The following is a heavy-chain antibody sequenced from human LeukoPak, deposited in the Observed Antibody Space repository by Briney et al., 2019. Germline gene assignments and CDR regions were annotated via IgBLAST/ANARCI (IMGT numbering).Heavy chain of an antibody. CDR2: ISAYNGNT. CDR3: ARHYVNWFDP. J-gene: IGHJ5*02. V-gene: IGHV1-18*01. Sequence: ASVKVSCKVSGFTLTELLIHWVRQAPGQGLEWMGWISAYNGNTNYAQKLQGRVTMTTDTSTSTAYMELRSLRSDDTAVYYCARHYVNWFDPWGQGTLVTVSS. CDR1: GFTLTELL. D-gene: IGHD3-10*02.